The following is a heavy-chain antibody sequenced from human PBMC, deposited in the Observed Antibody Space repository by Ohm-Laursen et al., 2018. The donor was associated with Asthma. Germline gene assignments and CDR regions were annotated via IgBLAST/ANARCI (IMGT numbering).Heavy chain of an antibody. CDR3: ARDMGLTEGGMDV. CDR1: GFTFSSYG. D-gene: IGHD3-10*01. V-gene: IGHV3-30*03. J-gene: IGHJ6*02. CDR2: ISYDGSNK. Sequence: SLRLSCAASGFTFSSYGMHWVRQAPGKGLEWVAVISYDGSNKYYADSVKGRFTISRDNSKNTLYLQMNSLRAEDTAVYYCARDMGLTEGGMDVWGQGTTVTVSS.